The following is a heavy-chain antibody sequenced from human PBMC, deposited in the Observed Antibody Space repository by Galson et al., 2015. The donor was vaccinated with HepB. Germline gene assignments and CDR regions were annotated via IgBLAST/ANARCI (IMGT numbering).Heavy chain of an antibody. CDR1: GDSVFYSNSAA. J-gene: IGHJ6*02. CDR3: ARAKWERLGDYYSYGMDV. V-gene: IGHV6-1*01. D-gene: IGHD1-26*01. Sequence: CAISGDSVFYSNSAAWNWTRQSPSRGLEWLGRTYYRSKWYNDYAESVKSRISITSDTSKNQFSLQLNSVTTEDTAVYFCARAKWERLGDYYSYGMDVWGQGTTVTVSS. CDR2: TYYRSKWYN.